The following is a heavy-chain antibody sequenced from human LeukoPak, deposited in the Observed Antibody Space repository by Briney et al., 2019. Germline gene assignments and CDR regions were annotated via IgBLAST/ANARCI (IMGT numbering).Heavy chain of an antibody. D-gene: IGHD1-26*01. J-gene: IGHJ4*02. CDR3: ARNSEALDY. CDR2: IYYSGST. Sequence: SETLSLTCTVPGGSISSSSYYWGWIRQPQGKGLEWIGSIYYSGSTYYNPSIKSRVTIYVNTSKNQFSLKLSSVAAADTAVYYCARNSEALDYWGQGTLVTVSS. V-gene: IGHV4-39*01. CDR1: GGSISSSSYY.